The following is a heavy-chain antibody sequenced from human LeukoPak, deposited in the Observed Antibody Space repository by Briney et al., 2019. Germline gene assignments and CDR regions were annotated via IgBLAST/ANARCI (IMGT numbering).Heavy chain of an antibody. CDR2: INPNSGDT. D-gene: IGHD6-13*01. V-gene: IGHV1-2*02. J-gene: IGHJ5*02. CDR3: ARGGYSSRADPWEDWFDP. CDR1: GYTFTAYY. Sequence: ASVKVSCKASGYTFTAYYMHWVRQAPGQGLEWMGCINPNSGDTDYAQKFQGRVTMTRDTSISTAYMELTRLRSDDTAVYYCARGGYSSRADPWEDWFDPWGQGTLVTVSS.